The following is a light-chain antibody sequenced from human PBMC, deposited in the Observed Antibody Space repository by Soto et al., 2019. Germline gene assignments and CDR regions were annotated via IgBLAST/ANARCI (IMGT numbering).Light chain of an antibody. CDR1: QSVLYSSNNKND. CDR2: WAS. V-gene: IGKV4-1*01. CDR3: QQYYNTPYT. J-gene: IGKJ2*01. Sequence: DIVMTQSPDSLAVSLGERATINCKSSQSVLYSSNNKNDLAWYQQKPGQPPKLLIYWASTRESGVPDRFSGGGSGTDFTLTISSLQAEDVAVYYCQQYYNTPYTFGQGTQLEIK.